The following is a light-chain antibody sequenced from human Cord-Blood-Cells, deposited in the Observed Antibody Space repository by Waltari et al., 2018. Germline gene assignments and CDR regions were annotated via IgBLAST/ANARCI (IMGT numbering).Light chain of an antibody. CDR2: AAS. V-gene: IGKV1-8*01. J-gene: IGKJ1*01. CDR3: QQYYSTPV. Sequence: AIRMTQSPSSFSASTGDRVTITCRASQGISSYLAWYQQKPGKAPKLLIYAASTLQSGVPSRFSGSGSGTDFTLTISSLQAEDVAVYYCQQYYSTPVFGQGTKVEIK. CDR1: QGISSY.